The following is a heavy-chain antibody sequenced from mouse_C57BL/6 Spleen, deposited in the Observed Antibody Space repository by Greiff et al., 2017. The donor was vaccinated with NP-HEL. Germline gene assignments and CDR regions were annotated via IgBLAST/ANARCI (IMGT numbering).Heavy chain of an antibody. J-gene: IGHJ4*01. D-gene: IGHD3-2*02. CDR1: GYTFTSYW. V-gene: IGHV1-69*01. CDR2: IDPSDSYT. CDR3: AREGDSSGYGAMDY. Sequence: QVQLQQPGAELVMPGASVKLSCKASGYTFTSYWMHWVKQRPGQGLEWIGEIDPSDSYTNYNQKFKGKSTLTVDKSSSTAYMQLSSLTSEDSAVYYCAREGDSSGYGAMDYWGQGTSVTVSS.